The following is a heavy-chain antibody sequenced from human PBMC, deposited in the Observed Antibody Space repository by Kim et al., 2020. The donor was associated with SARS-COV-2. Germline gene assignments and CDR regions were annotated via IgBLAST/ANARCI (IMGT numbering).Heavy chain of an antibody. Sequence: VRFTISRDKSKSTLYLQMNSLRAEDTAVYYCAKEGVFVGSYWGGYYGMDVWGQGTTVTVSS. D-gene: IGHD1-26*01. CDR3: AKEGVFVGSYWGGYYGMDV. V-gene: IGHV3-23*01. J-gene: IGHJ6*02.